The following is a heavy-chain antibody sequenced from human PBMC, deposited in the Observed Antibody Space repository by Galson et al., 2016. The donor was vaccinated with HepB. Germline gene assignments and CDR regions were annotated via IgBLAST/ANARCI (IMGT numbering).Heavy chain of an antibody. CDR2: IYTGGPT. Sequence: SLRLSCAASGFTVSRNQMTWVRQAPGKGLEWVSVIYTGGPTYYGDSVKGRFTISRDNSKNTLYLQMNSLRAEDTAVYYCARDNFYGSGTYPPYYYYMDVWGKGTTVTVSS. J-gene: IGHJ6*03. CDR1: GFTVSRNQ. CDR3: ARDNFYGSGTYPPYYYYMDV. V-gene: IGHV3-53*01. D-gene: IGHD3-10*01.